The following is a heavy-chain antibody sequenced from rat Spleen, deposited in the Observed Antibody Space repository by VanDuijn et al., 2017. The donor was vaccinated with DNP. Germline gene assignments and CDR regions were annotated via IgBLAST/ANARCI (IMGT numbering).Heavy chain of an antibody. CDR3: AREGDYDDGSYVDALDA. CDR2: SSPSGSRT. J-gene: IGHJ4*01. Sequence: EVQLVESGGGLVQPGRSLKLSCAASGFSFSDSYMAWVRQVSTKGLEWVAASSPSGSRTYYPDSVKGRFTISRDDAKNTLSLQMNSLRSEDTATYYCAREGDYDDGSYVDALDAWGQGTSVTVSS. CDR1: GFSFSDSY. V-gene: IGHV5S23*01. D-gene: IGHD1-12*02.